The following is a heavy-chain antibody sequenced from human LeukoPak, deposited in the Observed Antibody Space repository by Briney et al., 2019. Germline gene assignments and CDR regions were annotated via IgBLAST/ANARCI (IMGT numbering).Heavy chain of an antibody. V-gene: IGHV3-7*01. J-gene: IGHJ6*03. D-gene: IGHD3-22*01. CDR2: IKQDGSEK. Sequence: GGSLRLSCAASGFTFSSYWMSWVRQAPGKGLEWVANIKQDGSEKYYVDSVKGRFTISRDNAKNSLYLQMNSLRAEDTAVYYCARVYYDSSGYYYVSYYYYYYYMDVWGKGTTVTVSS. CDR1: GFTFSSYW. CDR3: ARVYYDSSGYYYVSYYYYYYYMDV.